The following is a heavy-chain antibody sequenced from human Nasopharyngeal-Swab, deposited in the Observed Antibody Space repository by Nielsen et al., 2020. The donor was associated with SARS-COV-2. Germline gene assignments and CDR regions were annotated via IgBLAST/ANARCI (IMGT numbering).Heavy chain of an antibody. CDR2: ISWNSGSI. CDR1: GFTFDDYA. Sequence: SLKISCAASGFTFDDYAFHWVRQAPGKGLEWVSGISWNSGSIGYADSVKGRFTISRDNAKNSLYLQMNSLRAEDTAFYYCARRDTYWFFDLWGRSTLVSVSS. V-gene: IGHV3-9*01. CDR3: ARRDTYWFFDL. J-gene: IGHJ2*01.